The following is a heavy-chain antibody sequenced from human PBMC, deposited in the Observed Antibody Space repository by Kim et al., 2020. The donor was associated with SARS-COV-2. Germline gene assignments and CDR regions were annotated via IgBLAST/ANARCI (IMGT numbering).Heavy chain of an antibody. Sequence: ASVRVSCRASGYTFSNYNIGWVRQAPGQGLEWMGWINIHKGNTNYAQKFQGRVTMTTDISMNTAYMELRSLRSDDTAVYFCARDELVARRDGASAHWGQG. CDR1: GYTFSNYN. D-gene: IGHD3-9*01. V-gene: IGHV1-18*04. CDR2: INIHKGNT. CDR3: ARDELVARRDGASAH. J-gene: IGHJ1*01.